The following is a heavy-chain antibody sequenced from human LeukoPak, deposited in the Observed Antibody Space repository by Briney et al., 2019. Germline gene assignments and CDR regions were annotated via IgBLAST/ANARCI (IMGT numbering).Heavy chain of an antibody. V-gene: IGHV3-48*01. CDR2: ISSGSRTI. J-gene: IGHJ4*02. CDR3: AKAGDRDLVGALYYFDY. Sequence: GGSLRLSCTASSFTFSRYSMNWIRQAPGRGLEWLAYISSGSRTIYYADSVKGRFTLSRDNSKNTLYLQMNSLKPEDTAVYYCAKAGDRDLVGALYYFDYWGQGTLVTVSS. D-gene: IGHD1-26*01. CDR1: SFTFSRYS.